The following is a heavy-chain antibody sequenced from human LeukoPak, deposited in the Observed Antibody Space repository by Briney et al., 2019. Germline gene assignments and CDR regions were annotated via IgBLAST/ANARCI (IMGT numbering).Heavy chain of an antibody. CDR3: ARQTTVAPDC. Sequence: PATSLRLSCAASGFTFSSYGMHWVRQAPGKGLEWVALIWFDGSNKYYADSVKGRFTIPRDNSNNTLYLQMNSLRVEDTAVYYCARQTTVAPDCWGQGTLATVSP. CDR2: IWFDGSNK. D-gene: IGHD4-23*01. CDR1: GFTFSSYG. J-gene: IGHJ4*02. V-gene: IGHV3-33*01.